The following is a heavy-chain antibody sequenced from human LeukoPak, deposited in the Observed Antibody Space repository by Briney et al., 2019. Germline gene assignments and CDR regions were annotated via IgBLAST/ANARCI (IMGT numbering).Heavy chain of an antibody. CDR1: GGSFSGYY. D-gene: IGHD3-22*01. CDR3: ARVPNYDSSGYGH. Sequence: KPSETLSLTCAVYGGSFSGYYWSWIRQPPGKGLEWIGEINHSGSTNYNPSLKSRVTISVDTSKNQFSLKLSSVTAADTAVYYCARVPNYDSSGYGHWGQGTLVTVSS. V-gene: IGHV4-34*01. J-gene: IGHJ4*02. CDR2: INHSGST.